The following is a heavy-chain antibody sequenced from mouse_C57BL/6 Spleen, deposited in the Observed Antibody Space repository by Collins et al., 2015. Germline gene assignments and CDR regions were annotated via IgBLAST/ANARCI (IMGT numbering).Heavy chain of an antibody. D-gene: IGHD2-10*02. CDR2: INTNTGEP. J-gene: IGHJ3*01. CDR3: ARSPYGWFAY. Sequence: QIQLVQSGPELKKPGETVKISCKASGYILTNYGMNWVKQAPGKGLKWMGWINTNTGEPTYAEEFKGRFAFSLETSASTAYLQINNLKNEDTATYFCARSPYGWFAYWGQGTLVTVSA. V-gene: IGHV9-3*02. CDR1: GYILTNYG.